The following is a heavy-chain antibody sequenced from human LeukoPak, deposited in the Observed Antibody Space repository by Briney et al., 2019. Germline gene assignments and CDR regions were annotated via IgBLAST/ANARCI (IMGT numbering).Heavy chain of an antibody. V-gene: IGHV3-64D*06. Sequence: GGSLRLSCSASGFTFSTYTMHWVRQAPGKGLEYVSAISSNGGSTYYADSVKGRFTISRDNSKHTLYLQMSSLRAEDTAVYYCQTYYYDSSGSSSYFDYWGQGTLVTVSS. CDR3: QTYYYDSSGSSSYFDY. D-gene: IGHD3-22*01. CDR2: ISSNGGST. CDR1: GFTFSTYT. J-gene: IGHJ4*02.